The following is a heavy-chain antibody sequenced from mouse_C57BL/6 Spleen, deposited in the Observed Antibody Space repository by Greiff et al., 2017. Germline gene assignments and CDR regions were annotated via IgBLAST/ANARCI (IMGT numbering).Heavy chain of an antibody. V-gene: IGHV1-69*01. D-gene: IGHD3-3*01. Sequence: QVQLQQPGAELVMPGASVKLSCKASGYTFTSSWMHWVKQRPGQGLEWIGEINPSDSDTNYNQKFKGKSTLTVDKSSSTAYMQLSSLTSEDSAVYYCARGGRHYFDYWGQGTTLTVSS. J-gene: IGHJ2*01. CDR1: GYTFTSSW. CDR2: INPSDSDT. CDR3: ARGGRHYFDY.